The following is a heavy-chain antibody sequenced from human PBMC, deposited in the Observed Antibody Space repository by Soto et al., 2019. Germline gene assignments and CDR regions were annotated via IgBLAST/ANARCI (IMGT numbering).Heavy chain of an antibody. D-gene: IGHD2-15*01. J-gene: IGHJ5*02. Sequence: GGSLRLSCAASGFTFSSYAMGWVRQAPGKGLEWVSAISGSGGSTYYADSVRGRFTIPRDNSKNTLYLQMNSLRAEDTAVYYCAKVKAAGRFDPWGQGTLVTVSS. CDR2: ISGSGGST. V-gene: IGHV3-23*01. CDR1: GFTFSSYA. CDR3: AKVKAAGRFDP.